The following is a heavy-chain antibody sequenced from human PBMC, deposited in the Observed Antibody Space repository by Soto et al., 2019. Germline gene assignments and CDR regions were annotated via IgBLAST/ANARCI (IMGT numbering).Heavy chain of an antibody. CDR3: AVGTMVRGVIGGMDV. J-gene: IGHJ6*02. V-gene: IGHV4-59*08. Sequence: SETLSLTCTFSVAPITINYWSCIRHAPGKGLEWIGYIYYSGSTTYNPSLKSRVTMSADTSKDQFSLKLSSVTAADTAVYYCAVGTMVRGVIGGMDVWGQGTTVSVS. CDR2: IYYSGST. D-gene: IGHD3-10*01. CDR1: VAPITINY.